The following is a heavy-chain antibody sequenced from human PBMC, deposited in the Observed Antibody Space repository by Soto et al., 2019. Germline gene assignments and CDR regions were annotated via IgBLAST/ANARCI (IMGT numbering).Heavy chain of an antibody. D-gene: IGHD6-19*01. CDR1: GFTFSSYG. CDR2: IWYDGSNK. Sequence: GGSLRLSCAASGFTFSSYGMHWVRQAPGKGLEWVAVIWYDGSNKYYADSVKGRFTISRDNSKNTLYLQMNSLRAEDTAVYYCARDSYLTQSLFDYWGQGTMVTVYS. CDR3: ARDSYLTQSLFDY. J-gene: IGHJ4*02. V-gene: IGHV3-33*01.